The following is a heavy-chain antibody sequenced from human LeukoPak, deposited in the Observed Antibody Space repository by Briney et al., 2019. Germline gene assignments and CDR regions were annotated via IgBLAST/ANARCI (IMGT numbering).Heavy chain of an antibody. D-gene: IGHD3-3*01. J-gene: IGHJ4*02. CDR2: IYASGST. CDR3: AREGYYDFWSGFYYFDY. Sequence: SETLSLTCTVSGGSISSHYWSWIRQPAGKGLEWIGRIYASGSTNFSPPLKSRVTMSIDTSKKQFSLKLTSVTAADTAVYYCAREGYYDFWSGFYYFDYWGQGTLVTVSS. V-gene: IGHV4-4*07. CDR1: GGSISSHY.